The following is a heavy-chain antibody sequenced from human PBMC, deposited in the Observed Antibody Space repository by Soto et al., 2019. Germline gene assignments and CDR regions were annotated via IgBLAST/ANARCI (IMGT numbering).Heavy chain of an antibody. D-gene: IGHD2-21*01. CDR1: GYRFTSYY. Sequence: ASVKVSCKASGYRFTSYYVHWLRQAPGQGLEWVGIINPSSGRTSYAQKFQGSVTMTRDTSTSTVYMDLSSLRSEDTAVYYCATGGNSRKDAFDFWGQGTRVTVSS. CDR3: ATGGNSRKDAFDF. CDR2: INPSSGRT. V-gene: IGHV1-46*01. J-gene: IGHJ3*01.